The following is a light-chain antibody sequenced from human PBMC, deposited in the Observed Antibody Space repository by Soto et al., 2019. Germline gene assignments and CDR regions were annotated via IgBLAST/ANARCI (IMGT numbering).Light chain of an antibody. CDR1: QSVSSSY. CDR3: QQYDQWWT. J-gene: IGKJ1*01. V-gene: IGKV3-20*01. CDR2: GAS. Sequence: EIVLTQSPGTLSLSTGERATLSCRASQSVSSSYLAWYQQKPGQAPRLLVYGASIRATGIPARFSGSGSGTEYSLTISSLQSEDFGVYFCQQYDQWWTFGQGTKVDIK.